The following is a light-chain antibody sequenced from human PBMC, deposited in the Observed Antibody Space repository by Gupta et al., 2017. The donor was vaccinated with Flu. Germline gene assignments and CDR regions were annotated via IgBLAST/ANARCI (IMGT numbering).Light chain of an antibody. V-gene: IGKV1-5*03. Sequence: HKLLIYKASSLESGVPSRFSGSGAGTEFTLTISSLQPDDFATYYCHQYTTYSALTFGGGTREEV. J-gene: IGKJ4*01. CDR2: KAS. CDR3: HQYTTYSALT.